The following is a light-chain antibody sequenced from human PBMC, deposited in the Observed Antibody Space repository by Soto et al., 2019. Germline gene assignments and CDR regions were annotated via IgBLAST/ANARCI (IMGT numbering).Light chain of an antibody. CDR2: GAS. Sequence: EVVMTQSPATLSASPGERVILSCRASQNIGSNLAWYQQRPGQAPRLLMYGASTRATDAPARFSGSGSATDFTLTISSLQSEDFAVYYCQQYNNWPPYTFGQGTKLEIK. CDR1: QNIGSN. CDR3: QQYNNWPPYT. J-gene: IGKJ2*01. V-gene: IGKV3-15*01.